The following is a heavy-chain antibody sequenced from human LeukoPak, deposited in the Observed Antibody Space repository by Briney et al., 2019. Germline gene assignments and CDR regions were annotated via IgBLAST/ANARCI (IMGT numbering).Heavy chain of an antibody. Sequence: GSLRLSCAASGFTFSSYGMHWVRQAPGKGLEWVAVIWYDGSNKYYADSVKGRFTISRDNSKNTLYLQMNSLRAEDTAVYYCARPRGKSGWYYFDYWGQGTLVTVSS. D-gene: IGHD6-19*01. CDR2: IWYDGSNK. J-gene: IGHJ4*02. CDR3: ARPRGKSGWYYFDY. CDR1: GFTFSSYG. V-gene: IGHV3-33*01.